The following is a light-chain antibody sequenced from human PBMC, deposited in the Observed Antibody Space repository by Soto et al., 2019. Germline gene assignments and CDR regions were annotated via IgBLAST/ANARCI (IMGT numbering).Light chain of an antibody. J-gene: IGKJ1*01. CDR3: QQSYTTPRT. CDR1: QSISTY. CDR2: DAS. V-gene: IGKV1-39*01. Sequence: DVQVTQPPYPLSASVGDRVTITCRASQSISTYLNWYQQKPGKAPSVLIFDASSLQSGVPSRFSASGSGTDFTLSISSLQPEDFATYYCQQSYTTPRTFGQGTKVDIK.